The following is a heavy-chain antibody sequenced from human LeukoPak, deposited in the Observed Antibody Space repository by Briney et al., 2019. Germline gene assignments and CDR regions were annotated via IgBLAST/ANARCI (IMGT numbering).Heavy chain of an antibody. CDR3: ARQKSWPTQNRDYYYYYYMDV. J-gene: IGHJ6*03. V-gene: IGHV4-61*09. CDR1: GGSISSGSYY. Sequence: SQTLSLTCTVSGGSISSGSYYCSWIRQPAGKGLEWIGHIYKSGGTNYNPSLKSRVTISVDTSKNQFSLKLSSVTAADTAVYYCARQKSWPTQNRDYYYYYYMDVWGKGTTVTISS. D-gene: IGHD2/OR15-2a*01. CDR2: IYKSGGT.